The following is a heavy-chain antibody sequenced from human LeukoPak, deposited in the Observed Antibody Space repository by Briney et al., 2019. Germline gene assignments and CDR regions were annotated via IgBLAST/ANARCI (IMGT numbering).Heavy chain of an antibody. D-gene: IGHD3-22*01. J-gene: IGHJ4*02. V-gene: IGHV3-48*01. Sequence: GGSLRLSCAASGFTFNNYCMSWVRQAPGKGLEWGSYISGSSSTIYYADSVKGRFTISRDNVKNTLYLQMNSLRAEDTAIYYCARGSTYYDSSGQVPFDYWGQGTLVTVSS. CDR1: GFTFNNYC. CDR2: ISGSSSTI. CDR3: ARGSTYYDSSGQVPFDY.